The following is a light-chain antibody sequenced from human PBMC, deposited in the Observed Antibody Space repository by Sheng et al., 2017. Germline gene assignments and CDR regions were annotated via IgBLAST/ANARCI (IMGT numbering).Light chain of an antibody. Sequence: SYELTQPPSVSVSPGQTASITCSGDNLGNKYVCWYQQKPGQSPVLVIYQDNKRPSGIPERFSGSNSGNTATLTISGTQAMDEADYYCQAWDSSTPCVVFGGGTKLTVL. CDR1: NLGNKY. CDR3: QAWDSSTPCVV. J-gene: IGLJ2*01. CDR2: QDN. V-gene: IGLV3-1*01.